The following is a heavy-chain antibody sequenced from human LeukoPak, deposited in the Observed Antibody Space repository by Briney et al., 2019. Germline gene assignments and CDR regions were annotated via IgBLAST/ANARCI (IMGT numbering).Heavy chain of an antibody. Sequence: GGSLRLSCAASGFTFSSYGMSWVRQAPGKGLEWVSAISGSGYSTYYADSVKGRFTISRDNSKNTLYLQMNSLRAEDTAVYYCAKWRLESIAVADWGQGTLVTVSS. V-gene: IGHV3-23*01. CDR2: ISGSGYST. J-gene: IGHJ4*02. D-gene: IGHD6-19*01. CDR1: GFTFSSYG. CDR3: AKWRLESIAVAD.